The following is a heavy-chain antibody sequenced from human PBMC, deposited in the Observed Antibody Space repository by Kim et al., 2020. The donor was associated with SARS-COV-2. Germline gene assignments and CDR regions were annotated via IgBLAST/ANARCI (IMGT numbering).Heavy chain of an antibody. CDR3: ARVGRSIYSMDV. CDR2: ISSSTSTI. D-gene: IGHD2-15*01. V-gene: IGHV3-48*02. CDR1: GFIFSTYS. J-gene: IGHJ6*02. Sequence: GGSLRLSCAASGFIFSTYSMDWVRQAPGKGLQWVSYISSSTSTIYYADSVKGRFTISRDNAGNSLYLQMKSLRDEDTAVYFCARVGRSIYSMDVWGQGTTVTVSS.